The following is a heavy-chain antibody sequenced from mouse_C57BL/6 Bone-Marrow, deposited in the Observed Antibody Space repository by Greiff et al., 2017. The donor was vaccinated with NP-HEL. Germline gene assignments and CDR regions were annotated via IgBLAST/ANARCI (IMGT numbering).Heavy chain of an antibody. CDR1: GYTFTDYY. CDR3: ARGGRIYAMDY. J-gene: IGHJ4*01. V-gene: IGHV1-19*01. CDR2: INPYNGGT. Sequence: EVQLQQSGPVLVKPGASVKMSCKASGYTFTDYYMNWVKQSHGKSLEWIGVINPYNGGTSYNQKFKGKATLTVDKSSSTAYMELNSLTSEDSAVYYCARGGRIYAMDYWGQGTSVTVSS.